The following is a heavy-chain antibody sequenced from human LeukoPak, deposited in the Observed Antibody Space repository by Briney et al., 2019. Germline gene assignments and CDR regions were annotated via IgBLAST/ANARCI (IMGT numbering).Heavy chain of an antibody. V-gene: IGHV4-61*02. CDR2: IYTSGST. J-gene: IGHJ6*02. CDR3: ARDPGIYYYYYGMDV. Sequence: SQTLSLTRTVSGNSISSGCYYWSWIRQPAGKGLELIGRIYTSGSTNYNPSLRSRVTISVDTSKNQFSLKLSSVTAADTRVYYCARDPGIYYYYYGMDVWGQGTTVTVSS. CDR1: GNSISSGCYY. D-gene: IGHD1-14*01.